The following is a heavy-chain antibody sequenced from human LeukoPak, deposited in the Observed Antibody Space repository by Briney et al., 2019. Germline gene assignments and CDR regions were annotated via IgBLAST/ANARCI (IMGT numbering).Heavy chain of an antibody. Sequence: SVKVSCKASGGTFSSYAISWVRQAPGQGLEWMGGIIPIFGTANYAQKFQGRVTITTDESTSTAYMELSSLRSEDTAVYYCARVPHDYGDYGHFDIWGQGTMVTVSS. J-gene: IGHJ3*02. D-gene: IGHD4-17*01. CDR1: GGTFSSYA. V-gene: IGHV1-69*05. CDR3: ARVPHDYGDYGHFDI. CDR2: IIPIFGTA.